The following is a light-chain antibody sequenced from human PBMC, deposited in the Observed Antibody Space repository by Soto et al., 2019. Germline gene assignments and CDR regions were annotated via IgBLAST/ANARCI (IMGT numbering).Light chain of an antibody. CDR2: GAS. V-gene: IGKV3-15*01. CDR1: QRVASL. CDR3: QQYNNWPPLT. J-gene: IGKJ5*01. Sequence: EIVMTQSPATLSVSPGERATLSCRASQRVASLLAWYQQKPGQAPRLLIYGASTRATGIPARFSGSGSGTEFTLTISSLQSEDFAVYYCQQYNNWPPLTFGQGTRLEIK.